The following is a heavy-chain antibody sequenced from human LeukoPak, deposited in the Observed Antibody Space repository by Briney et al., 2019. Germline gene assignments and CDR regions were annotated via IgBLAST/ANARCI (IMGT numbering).Heavy chain of an antibody. Sequence: GGSLRLSCTASGFTFGVYAMSWVRQAPGKGLEWVGFIRSKAYGGTTEYAASVKGTFPISRDDSKSIAYLQMNSLKTEDTAVYYCTRLRLGGWLVQGYYFDYWGQGTLVTVSS. CDR3: TRLRLGGWLVQGYYFDY. V-gene: IGHV3-49*04. D-gene: IGHD6-19*01. CDR1: GFTFGVYA. J-gene: IGHJ4*02. CDR2: IRSKAYGGTT.